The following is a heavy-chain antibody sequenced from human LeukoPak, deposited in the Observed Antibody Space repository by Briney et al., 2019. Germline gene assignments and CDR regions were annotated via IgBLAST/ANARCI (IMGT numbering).Heavy chain of an antibody. D-gene: IGHD4-17*01. CDR3: ARGSVPPPWYYYYYMDV. CDR1: GYTFTGYY. CDR2: INPNSGGT. V-gene: IGHV1-2*02. J-gene: IGHJ6*03. Sequence: GASVKVSCKASGYTFTGYYMHWVRQAPGQGLEWMGWINPNSGGTNYAQKFQGRVTMTRDTSISTAYMELSRLRSDDTAVYYCARGSVPPPWYYYYYMDVWGKGTTVTVSS.